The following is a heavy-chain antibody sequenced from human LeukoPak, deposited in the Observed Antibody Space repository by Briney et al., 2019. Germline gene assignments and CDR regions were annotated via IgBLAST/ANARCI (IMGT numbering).Heavy chain of an antibody. CDR2: INHSGST. CDR1: GGSFSAYY. D-gene: IGHD1-1*01. V-gene: IGHV4-34*01. CDR3: ARVPRGTYYYGVDV. J-gene: IGHJ6*04. Sequence: SETLSLTCAVYGGSFSAYYWSWIRQPPGKGLEWIGEINHSGSTNYNPSLKSRVTISVDTSKNQFSLKLSSVTAADTAVYYCARVPRGTYYYGVDVWGKGTTVTVSS.